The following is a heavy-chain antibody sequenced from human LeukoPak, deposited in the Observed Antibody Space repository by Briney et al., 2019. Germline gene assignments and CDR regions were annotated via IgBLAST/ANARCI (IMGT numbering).Heavy chain of an antibody. CDR1: GGSISSSSYY. D-gene: IGHD6-13*01. Sequence: SETLSLTCTVSGGSISSSSYYWGWIRQPPGKGLEWIGSIYYSGSTYYNPSLKSRVTISVDTSKNQFSLKLSSVTAADTAVYYCARDVSGGGDSSSWYTTYYYYYYMDVWGKGTTVTVSS. V-gene: IGHV4-39*07. CDR2: IYYSGST. J-gene: IGHJ6*03. CDR3: ARDVSGGGDSSSWYTTYYYYYYMDV.